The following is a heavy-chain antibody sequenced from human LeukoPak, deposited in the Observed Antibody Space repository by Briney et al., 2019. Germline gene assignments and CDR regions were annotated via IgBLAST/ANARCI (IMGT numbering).Heavy chain of an antibody. J-gene: IGHJ3*02. D-gene: IGHD1-26*01. CDR2: ISSSSSYM. Sequence: SGGSLRLSCAASGFTFSSYSMNWVRQAPGKGLEWVSSISSSSSYMYYADSVKGRFTISRDNAKNSLYLRMNSLRAEDTAVYYCARALPSPLYSGSYADAFDIWGQGTMVTVSS. CDR3: ARALPSPLYSGSYADAFDI. V-gene: IGHV3-21*01. CDR1: GFTFSSYS.